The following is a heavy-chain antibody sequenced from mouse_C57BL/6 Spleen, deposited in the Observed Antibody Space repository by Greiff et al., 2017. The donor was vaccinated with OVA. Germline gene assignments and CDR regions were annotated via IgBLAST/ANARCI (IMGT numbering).Heavy chain of an antibody. CDR1: GFSFNTYA. V-gene: IGHV10-1*01. CDR3: VRGASYFDY. CDR2: IRSKSNNYAT. J-gene: IGHJ2*01. D-gene: IGHD6-1*01. Sequence: EVKVVESGGGLVQPKGSLKLSCAASGFSFNTYAMNWVRQAPGQGLEWVARIRSKSNNYATYYADSVKDRFTISRDDSESMLYLQMNNLKAEDTAMYYCVRGASYFDYWGQGTTLTVSS.